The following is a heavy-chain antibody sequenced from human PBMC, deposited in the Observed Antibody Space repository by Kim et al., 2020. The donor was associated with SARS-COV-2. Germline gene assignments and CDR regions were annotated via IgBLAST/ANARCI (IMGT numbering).Heavy chain of an antibody. J-gene: IGHJ1*01. D-gene: IGHD4-17*01. Sequence: GGSLRLSCAASGFTFSSYGMHWVRQAPGKGLEWVAVISYDGSNKYYADSVKGRFTISRDNSKNTLYLQMNSLRAEDTAVYYCAKDRYGDAKRGQGVYFQHWGQGTLVTVSS. CDR1: GFTFSSYG. CDR3: AKDRYGDAKRGQGVYFQH. CDR2: ISYDGSNK. V-gene: IGHV3-30*18.